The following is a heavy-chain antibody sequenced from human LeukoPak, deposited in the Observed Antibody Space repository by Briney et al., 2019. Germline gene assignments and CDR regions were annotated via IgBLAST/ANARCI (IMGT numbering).Heavy chain of an antibody. J-gene: IGHJ4*02. V-gene: IGHV3-48*01. D-gene: IGHD2-2*01. CDR2: ISSSSSTI. Sequence: GGSLRLSCAASGFTFSSYSMNWVRQAPGKGLEWVSYISSSSSTIYYADSVKGRFTISRDDAKNSLFLQMNSLRAEDTAVYYCARVVPAATGGYFDYWGQGTLVTVSS. CDR3: ARVVPAATGGYFDY. CDR1: GFTFSSYS.